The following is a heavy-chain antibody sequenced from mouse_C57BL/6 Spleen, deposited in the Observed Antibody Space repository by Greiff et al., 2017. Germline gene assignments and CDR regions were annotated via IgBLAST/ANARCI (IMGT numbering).Heavy chain of an antibody. CDR3: ARSSTMVTTFDY. J-gene: IGHJ2*01. CDR2: IYPGSGST. CDR1: GYTFTSYW. V-gene: IGHV1-55*01. D-gene: IGHD2-2*01. Sequence: VQLQQPGAELVKPGASVKMSCKASGYTFTSYWITWVKQRPGQGLEWIGDIYPGSGSTNYNEKFKSKATLTVDTSSSTAYMQLSSLTSEDSAVYYCARSSTMVTTFDYWGQGTTLTVSS.